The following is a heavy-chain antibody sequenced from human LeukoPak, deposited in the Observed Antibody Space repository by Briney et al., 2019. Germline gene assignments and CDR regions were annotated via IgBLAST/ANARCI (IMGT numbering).Heavy chain of an antibody. CDR3: GSSTVHYYNYGMDV. V-gene: IGHV3-21*04. J-gene: IGHJ6*02. CDR1: GFTFSSYS. Sequence: PGGSLRLSCAASGFTFSSYSMNWVRQAPGKGLEWVSSISGTSDYIYYADSVKGRFTISRDNGQNSLYLQMNSLRAEDTAVYYCGSSTVHYYNYGMDVWGQGATVTVSS. D-gene: IGHD2-21*02. CDR2: ISGTSDYI.